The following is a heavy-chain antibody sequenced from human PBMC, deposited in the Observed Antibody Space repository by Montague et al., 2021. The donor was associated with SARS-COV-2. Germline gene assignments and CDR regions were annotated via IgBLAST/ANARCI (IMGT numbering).Heavy chain of an antibody. CDR3: ARDPWLWLSVERSFDY. CDR2: IYYSGST. V-gene: IGHV4-39*07. D-gene: IGHD5-12*01. Sequence: SETLSLTCTVSGGSISSSSYYWGWIRQPPGKGLEWIGSIYYSGSTYYNPSLKSRVTISVDTSKNQFSLKLSSVTAADTAVYYCARDPWLWLSVERSFDYWGQGTLGTVSS. J-gene: IGHJ4*02. CDR1: GGSISSSSYY.